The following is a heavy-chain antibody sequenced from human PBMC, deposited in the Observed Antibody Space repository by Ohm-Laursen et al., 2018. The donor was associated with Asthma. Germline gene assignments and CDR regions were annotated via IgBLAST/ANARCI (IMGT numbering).Heavy chain of an antibody. CDR2: IYKSGTT. J-gene: IGHJ5*02. V-gene: IGHV4-30-4*01. D-gene: IGHD3-16*01. CDR1: GGSISSGDFY. Sequence: PSETLSLTCSVSGGSISSGDFYWSWIRQPPGKGLEWIGYIYKSGTTYHKSSLKSRVTMSIDTSKNQFSLKLSSVTAADTAVYFCARDPTGGGNWFDPWGQGTPVTVSS. CDR3: ARDPTGGGNWFDP.